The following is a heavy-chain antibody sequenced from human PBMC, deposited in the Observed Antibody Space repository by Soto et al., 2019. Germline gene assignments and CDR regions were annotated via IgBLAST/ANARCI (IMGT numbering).Heavy chain of an antibody. Sequence: XESLKISCRGSGDSFTSYWIGWVRQMPGKGLEWMGIIYPGDSDTRYSPSFQGQVTISADKSISTAYLQWSSLKASDTAMYYCARLMEGDIVVVVAATGFDYWGQGTLVTVSS. CDR3: ARLMEGDIVVVVAATGFDY. J-gene: IGHJ4*02. D-gene: IGHD2-15*01. V-gene: IGHV5-51*01. CDR1: GDSFTSYW. CDR2: IYPGDSDT.